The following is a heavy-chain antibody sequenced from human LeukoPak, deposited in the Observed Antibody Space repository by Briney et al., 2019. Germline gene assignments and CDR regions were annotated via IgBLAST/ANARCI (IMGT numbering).Heavy chain of an antibody. CDR1: GFTFSSYL. J-gene: IGHJ4*02. D-gene: IGHD6-13*01. Sequence: PGGSLRLSCAASGFTFSSYLMSWVRQAPGKGREWVANIKQDGSAKYYVDSVNGRFTISRDNAKNSLDLQMSSLRAEDTAVYYCARDSYSSSWSGLFDHWPQGPLVTVSS. CDR3: ARDSYSSSWSGLFDH. V-gene: IGHV3-7*01. CDR2: IKQDGSAK.